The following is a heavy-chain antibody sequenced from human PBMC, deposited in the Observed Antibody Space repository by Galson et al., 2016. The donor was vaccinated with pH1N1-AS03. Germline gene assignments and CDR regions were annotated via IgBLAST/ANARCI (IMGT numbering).Heavy chain of an antibody. CDR1: GYSISTGYY. D-gene: IGHD3-16*01. J-gene: IGHJ3*02. CDR3: ARRFSERVVNDYHEVFDI. Sequence: ATLSLPCDVSGYSISTGYYWGWIRQPPGKGLEWIGSIYHTGTSHYNPSVKRRVIIPVDTSKNQFSLKLSSVSAADTAVYYCARRFSERVVNDYHEVFDIWGQGTMVAVSS. CDR2: IYHTGTS. V-gene: IGHV4-38-2*01.